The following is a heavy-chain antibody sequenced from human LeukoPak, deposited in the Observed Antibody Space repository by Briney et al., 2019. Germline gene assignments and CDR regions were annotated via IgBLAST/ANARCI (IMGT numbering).Heavy chain of an antibody. D-gene: IGHD2-21*02. Sequence: GASVKVSCKASGYTFTGYYMHWVRQAPGQGLEWMGWINPNSGGTNYAQKFQGRVTMTRDTSISTAYMELSRLRSDDTAVYYCARVSGYCGGDCRRGYFDYWGQGTLVTVSS. V-gene: IGHV1-2*02. CDR1: GYTFTGYY. CDR3: ARVSGYCGGDCRRGYFDY. CDR2: INPNSGGT. J-gene: IGHJ4*02.